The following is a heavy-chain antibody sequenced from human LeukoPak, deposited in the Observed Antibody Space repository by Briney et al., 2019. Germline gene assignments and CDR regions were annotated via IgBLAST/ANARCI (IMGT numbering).Heavy chain of an antibody. J-gene: IGHJ4*02. CDR1: ARTFSSYA. CDR2: IIPIFGTA. Sequence: ASVKVSCKASARTFSSYAISWLRQAPGHGLEWMGGIIPIFGTANYAQKFQGRVTITADESTSTAYMELSSLRSEDTAVYYCARGPDYGDYWGQGTLVTVSS. V-gene: IGHV1-69*01. CDR3: ARGPDYGDY.